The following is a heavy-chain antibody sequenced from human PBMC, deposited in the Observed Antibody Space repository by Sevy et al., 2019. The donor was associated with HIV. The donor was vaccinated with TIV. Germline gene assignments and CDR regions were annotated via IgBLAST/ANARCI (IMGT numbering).Heavy chain of an antibody. D-gene: IGHD1-7*01. CDR2: IYYSGST. J-gene: IGHJ4*02. CDR3: ARQSPMELGDY. Sequence: SETLSLTCTVSGGSISSSSYYWGWSRQPPGKGLEWIRSIYYSGSTYYNPSLKSRVTISVDTSKNQFSLKLSSVTAADTAVYYCARQSPMELGDYWGQGTLVTVSS. V-gene: IGHV4-39*01. CDR1: GGSISSSSYY.